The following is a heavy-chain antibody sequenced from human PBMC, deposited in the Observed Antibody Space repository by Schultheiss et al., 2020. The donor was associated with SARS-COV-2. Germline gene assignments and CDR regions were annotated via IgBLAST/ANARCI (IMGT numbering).Heavy chain of an antibody. D-gene: IGHD1-26*01. CDR1: GGSISSYY. CDR3: ARDGVGATTSDDAFDI. CDR2: IYYSGST. J-gene: IGHJ3*02. V-gene: IGHV4-59*12. Sequence: SETLSLTCTVSGGSISSYYWSWIRQSPGKGLEWIGYIYYSGSTNYNPSLKSRVTMSVDTSKNQFSLKLSSVTAADTAVYYCARDGVGATTSDDAFDIWGQGTMVTVSS.